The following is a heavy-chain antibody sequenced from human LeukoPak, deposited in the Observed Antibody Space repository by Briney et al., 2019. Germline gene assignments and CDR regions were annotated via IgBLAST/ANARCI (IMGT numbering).Heavy chain of an antibody. Sequence: SETLSLTCAVYGGSFSGYYWSWTRQPPGRGLEWIGEINHSGSTNYNPSLKSRVTISVDTSKNQFSLKLSSVTAADTAVYYCARGPRITILFPYGMDVWGQGTTVTVSS. D-gene: IGHD3-3*02. CDR2: INHSGST. V-gene: IGHV4-34*01. CDR1: GGSFSGYY. CDR3: ARGPRITILFPYGMDV. J-gene: IGHJ6*02.